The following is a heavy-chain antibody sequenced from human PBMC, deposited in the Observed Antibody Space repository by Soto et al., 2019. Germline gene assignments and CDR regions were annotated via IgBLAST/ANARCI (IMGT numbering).Heavy chain of an antibody. CDR1: GFTFSSYW. J-gene: IGHJ5*02. CDR3: ANYCSSTSCYLDMGNWFDP. CDR2: IKQDGSEK. D-gene: IGHD2-2*01. Sequence: GGSLRLSCAASGFTFSSYWMSWVRQAPGKGLEWVANIKQDGSEKYYVNSVKGRFTISRDNAKNSLYLQMNSLRAEDTAVYYCANYCSSTSCYLDMGNWFDPWGQGTLVTVSS. V-gene: IGHV3-7*03.